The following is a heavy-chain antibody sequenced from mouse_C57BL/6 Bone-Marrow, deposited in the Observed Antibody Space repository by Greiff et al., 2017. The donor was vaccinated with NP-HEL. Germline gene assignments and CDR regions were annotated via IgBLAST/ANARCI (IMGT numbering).Heavy chain of an antibody. CDR1: GFTFSSYG. Sequence: EVQRVESGGDLVKPGGSLKLSCAASGFTFSSYGMSWVRQTPDKRLEWVATISSGGSYTYYPDSVKGRFTISRDNAKNTLYLQMSSLKSEDTAMYYCAREGPYGDYAMDYWGQGTSVTVSS. V-gene: IGHV5-6*01. J-gene: IGHJ4*01. D-gene: IGHD1-1*01. CDR3: AREGPYGDYAMDY. CDR2: ISSGGSYT.